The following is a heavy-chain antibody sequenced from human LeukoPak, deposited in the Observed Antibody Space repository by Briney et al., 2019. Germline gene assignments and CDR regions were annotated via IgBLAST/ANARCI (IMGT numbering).Heavy chain of an antibody. CDR2: ISSSSSYI. D-gene: IGHD4-17*01. V-gene: IGHV3-21*01. CDR3: ARARRATVTSDY. J-gene: IGHJ4*02. CDR1: GFTFSSYS. Sequence: GGSLRLSCAASGFTFSSYSMNWVRQAPGKGLEWVSSISSSSSYIYYADSVKGRLTISRDNAKNSLYLQMNSLRAEDTAVYYCARARRATVTSDYWGQGTLVTVSS.